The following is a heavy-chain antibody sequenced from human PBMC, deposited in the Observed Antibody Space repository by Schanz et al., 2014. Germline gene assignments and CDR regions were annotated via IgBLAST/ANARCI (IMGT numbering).Heavy chain of an antibody. Sequence: QVQLQESGPGVVKPSQTLSLTCTVSGGSINSDAFYWTWIRQHPGKGLEWVGYIYYSGGTYYSPSLNSRVSISLDSSNNPISLKLRSVSAADTTVYYCARDKSGTYYNFDLWGPGTQVTVSS. CDR3: ARDKSGTYYNFDL. J-gene: IGHJ4*02. CDR2: IYYSGGT. D-gene: IGHD1-26*01. CDR1: GGSINSDAFY. V-gene: IGHV4-31*03.